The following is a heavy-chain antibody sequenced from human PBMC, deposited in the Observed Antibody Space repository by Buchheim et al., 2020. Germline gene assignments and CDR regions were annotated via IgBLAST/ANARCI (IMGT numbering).Heavy chain of an antibody. CDR1: GFTFSSYG. J-gene: IGHJ6*02. Sequence: QVQLVESGGGVVQPGRSLRLSCAASGFTFSSYGMHWVRQAPGKGLEWVAVISYDGSNKYYADSVKGRFTISSDNSKNTLYLQMNSLRAEDTAVYYCAKDRSGLGAYYYGMDVWGQGTT. CDR3: AKDRSGLGAYYYGMDV. CDR2: ISYDGSNK. D-gene: IGHD3-16*01. V-gene: IGHV3-30*18.